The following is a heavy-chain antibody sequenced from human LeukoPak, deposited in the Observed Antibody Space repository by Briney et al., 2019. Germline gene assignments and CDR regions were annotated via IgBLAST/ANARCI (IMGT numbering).Heavy chain of an antibody. CDR3: ARVTTVHCSGGSCYSGQSQNNNWFDP. CDR2: TYYRSKWYN. V-gene: IGHV6-1*01. D-gene: IGHD2-15*01. J-gene: IGHJ5*02. CDR1: GDSVSSNSAA. Sequence: SQTLSLTCAISGDSVSSNSAAWNWIRQSPSRGLEWLGRTYYRSKWYNDYAVSVKSRITIKPDTSKNQFSLQLNSVTPEDTAVYYCARVTTVHCSGGSCYSGQSQNNNWFDPWGQGTLVTVSS.